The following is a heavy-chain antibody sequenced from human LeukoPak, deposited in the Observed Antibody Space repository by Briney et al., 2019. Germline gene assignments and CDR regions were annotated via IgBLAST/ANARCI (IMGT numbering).Heavy chain of an antibody. D-gene: IGHD1-26*01. CDR3: AKLVGATMTSDY. J-gene: IGHJ4*02. V-gene: IGHV3-23*01. CDR2: ISISGDAT. Sequence: GGSLRLSCAASGFTFSTYVMTWFRQPPGKGRKWVSSISISGDATYYADSVKGRFTISRDNSKNTLYLQMNSLRGEDTAFYYCAKLVGATMTSDYWGQGTLVTVSS. CDR1: GFTFSTYV.